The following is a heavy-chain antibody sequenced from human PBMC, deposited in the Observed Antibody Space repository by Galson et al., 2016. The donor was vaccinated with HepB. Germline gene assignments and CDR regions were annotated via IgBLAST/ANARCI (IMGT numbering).Heavy chain of an antibody. V-gene: IGHV1-18*04. J-gene: IGHJ3*02. D-gene: IGHD4-17*01. CDR3: AGEPYGAVWAYAFDI. Sequence: SVKVSCKASGYTFTSFGIIWVRQAPGQGLEWMGWVNGYNGNTNYAQKFQGRVAMTTDTSTSTAYMELRSLKYDDTAVYYCAGEPYGAVWAYAFDIWGQGTLVTVSS. CDR2: VNGYNGNT. CDR1: GYTFTSFG.